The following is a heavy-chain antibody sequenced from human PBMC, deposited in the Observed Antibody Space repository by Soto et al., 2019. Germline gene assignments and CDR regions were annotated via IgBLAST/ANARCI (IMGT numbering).Heavy chain of an antibody. CDR3: AHSGYYYDSSGSRPNFDY. D-gene: IGHD3-22*01. CDR1: GFSLSTSGVG. CDR2: IYWDDEK. V-gene: IGHV2-5*02. Sequence: QITLKESGPTLVKPTQTLTLTCTFSGFSLSTSGVGVGWIRPPPGKALQWLALIYWDDEKRYRPSLKSRLTIPKDTSKNQVVLTMTNRDPVDTATYYCAHSGYYYDSSGSRPNFDYWGQGTLVTVSS. J-gene: IGHJ4*02.